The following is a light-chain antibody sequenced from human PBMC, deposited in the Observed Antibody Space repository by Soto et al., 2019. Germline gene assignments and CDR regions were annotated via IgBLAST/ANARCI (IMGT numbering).Light chain of an antibody. CDR3: MQALQTPWT. CDR1: QSLLHSNGYNY. J-gene: IGKJ1*01. CDR2: LGS. Sequence: DIVMTQSPLSLPVTPGEPASISCRSSQSLLHSNGYNYLDWYLQKPGQSPQLLIYLGSYRASGVPDRFSGSGSGTYFTLKISRVEAEDVGVYYCMQALQTPWTFGQGTKVGIK. V-gene: IGKV2-28*01.